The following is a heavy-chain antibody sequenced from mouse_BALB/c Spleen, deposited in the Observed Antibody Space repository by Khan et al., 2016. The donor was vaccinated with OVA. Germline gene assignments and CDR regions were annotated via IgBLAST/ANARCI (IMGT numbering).Heavy chain of an antibody. Sequence: QIQLVQSGPELKKPGETVKISCKASGYTFTNYGMNWVKQSPGKALKWMGWINTYTGEPTYADDFKGRFAFSLATSASTDYLQINNLKDESTATYCGARPPYVSYTLAYWGQGTSVTVSS. CDR1: GYTFTNYG. CDR3: ARPPYVSYTLAY. CDR2: INTYTGEP. V-gene: IGHV9-3-1*01. D-gene: IGHD1-1*01. J-gene: IGHJ4*01.